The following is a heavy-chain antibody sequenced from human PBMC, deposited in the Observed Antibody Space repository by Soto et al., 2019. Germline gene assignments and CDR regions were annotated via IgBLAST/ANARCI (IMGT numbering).Heavy chain of an antibody. CDR2: ISYDGSNK. D-gene: IGHD6-6*01. CDR3: AKDRGSSSSQYYYYGMDV. Sequence: ESVGGVVQPGRSLRLSCAASGFTFSSYGMHWVRQAPGKGLEWVAVISYDGSNKYYADSVKGRFTISRDNSKNTLYLQMNSLRAEDTAVYYCAKDRGSSSSQYYYYGMDVWGQGTTVTVSS. V-gene: IGHV3-30*18. J-gene: IGHJ6*02. CDR1: GFTFSSYG.